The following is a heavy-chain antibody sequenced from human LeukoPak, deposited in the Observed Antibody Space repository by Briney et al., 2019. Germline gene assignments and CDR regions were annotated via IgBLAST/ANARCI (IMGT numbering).Heavy chain of an antibody. Sequence: GGSLRLSCAVSGFTFSDYWMSWVRQAPGKGLEWVANIKQDGNEKHYVDSVKGRFTISRDNVKNSLYLQMNSLRAEDTAVYYCARHTTLDPWGQGALVIVSS. D-gene: IGHD1-14*01. J-gene: IGHJ5*02. CDR2: IKQDGNEK. CDR3: ARHTTLDP. V-gene: IGHV3-7*01. CDR1: GFTFSDYW.